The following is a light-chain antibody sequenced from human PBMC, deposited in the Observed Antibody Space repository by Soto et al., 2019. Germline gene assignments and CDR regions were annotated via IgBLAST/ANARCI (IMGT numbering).Light chain of an antibody. CDR1: SSNIGNNY. CDR3: GTWDSSLSAGV. Sequence: QSVWTQPPSVSAAPGQRVTISGSGSSSNIGNNYVSWYQQLPGTAPKLLIYENNKRPSGIPDRFSGSKSGTSATLGITGLQTGDEADYYCGTWDSSLSAGVFGGGTKLTVL. J-gene: IGLJ2*01. V-gene: IGLV1-51*02. CDR2: ENN.